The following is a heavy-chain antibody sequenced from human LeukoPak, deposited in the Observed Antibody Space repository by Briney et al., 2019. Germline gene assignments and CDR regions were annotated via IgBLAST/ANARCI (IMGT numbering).Heavy chain of an antibody. D-gene: IGHD1-26*01. CDR1: GFTFSRYW. CDR2: INNDGSST. CDR3: ASALGGQGGH. Sequence: SGGSLRLSCAASGFTFSRYWMHWVRQAPGKGLVWVSLINNDGSSTTYADSVKGRFTISRDNAKNMLFLQMNSLRADDTAIYYCASALGGQGGHWGQGTLVTVSS. J-gene: IGHJ4*02. V-gene: IGHV3-74*03.